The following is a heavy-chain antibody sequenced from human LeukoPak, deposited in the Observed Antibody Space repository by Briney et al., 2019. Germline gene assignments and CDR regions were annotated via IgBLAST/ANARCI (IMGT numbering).Heavy chain of an antibody. CDR1: GFTFSNYG. J-gene: IGHJ4*02. CDR2: ISGTGGST. Sequence: GGSLRLSCAASGFTFSNYGMSWVRQAPGKGLEWVSAISGTGGSTYYADSVKGRFTISRDNSKDTLYLQMNSLRAEDTAVYYCARDIDNGDYVVYWGQGTLVTVSS. CDR3: ARDIDNGDYVVY. D-gene: IGHD4-17*01. V-gene: IGHV3-23*01.